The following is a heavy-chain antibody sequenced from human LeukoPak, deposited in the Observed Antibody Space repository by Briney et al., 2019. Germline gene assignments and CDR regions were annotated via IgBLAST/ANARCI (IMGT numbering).Heavy chain of an antibody. J-gene: IGHJ4*02. CDR1: EFPVGSNY. CDR2: IYSGGST. CDR3: AKVRGYSYGLVDY. Sequence: GGSLRLSCAASEFPVGSNYMTWVRQAPGKGLEWVSLIYSGGSTYYADSVKGRFTISRDNSKNTLYLQMNSLRAEDTAVYYCAKVRGYSYGLVDYWGQGTLVTVSS. D-gene: IGHD5-18*01. V-gene: IGHV3-66*01.